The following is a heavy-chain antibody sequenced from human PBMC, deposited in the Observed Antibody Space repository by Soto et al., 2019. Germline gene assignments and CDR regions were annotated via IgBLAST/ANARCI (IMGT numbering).Heavy chain of an antibody. D-gene: IGHD7-27*01. CDR1: GFSFSISP. V-gene: IGHV3-30-3*01. J-gene: IGHJ4*02. Sequence: PGGSLRLSCAASGFSFSISPMHWVRQAPGKGPEWVALISYDGTNKFYADSVKGRFTISIDNSKSTLYLQVDSLRPEDAAVYYCARDPNTSGGQHWAFNYFDSWGQGTMVTVYS. CDR2: ISYDGTNK. CDR3: ARDPNTSGGQHWAFNYFDS.